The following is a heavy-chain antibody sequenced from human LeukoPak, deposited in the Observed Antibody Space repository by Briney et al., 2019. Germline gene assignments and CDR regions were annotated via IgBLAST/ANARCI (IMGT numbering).Heavy chain of an antibody. V-gene: IGHV3-73*01. J-gene: IGHJ4*02. Sequence: GGSLKLSCAASGFTFSGSAMHWGRQASGKGLEWVGRIRSKADSYATAYAPSVKGRFTISRDDSKNTASLQMNSLKTEDTAVYYCTSGISSSTNSDYWGQGTLVTVSS. CDR3: TSGISSSTNSDY. CDR1: GFTFSGSA. D-gene: IGHD6-13*01. CDR2: IRSKADSYAT.